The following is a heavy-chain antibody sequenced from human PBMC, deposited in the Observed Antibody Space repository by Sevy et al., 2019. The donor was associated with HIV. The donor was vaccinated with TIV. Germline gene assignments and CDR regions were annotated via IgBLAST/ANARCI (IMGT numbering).Heavy chain of an antibody. CDR1: GFTFDNNA. CDR3: AKVYYYDSGAVIPRGMDV. J-gene: IGHJ6*02. V-gene: IGHV3-23*01. CDR2: ISGNGLST. D-gene: IGHD3-10*01. Sequence: GGSLRLSCAASGFTFDNNAMYWVRQAPGKGLEWVSAISGNGLSTNYAASVRGRFTISRDISKTTWYLQMNSLRAEDTAVYYCAKVYYYDSGAVIPRGMDVWGQGTTVTVSS.